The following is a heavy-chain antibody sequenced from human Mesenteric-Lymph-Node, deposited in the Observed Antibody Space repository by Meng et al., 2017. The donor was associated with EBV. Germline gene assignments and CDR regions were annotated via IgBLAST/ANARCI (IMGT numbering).Heavy chain of an antibody. CDR1: GGFISSGGYY. CDR2: IYYSGTT. Sequence: QVSLHDVGPGPVQPSQTLSLTCMLSGGFISSGGYYWSWIRQSPGKVLEWIGYIYYSGTTYYNPSLQSRVSMSMDSSRNQFSLKLSSVTAADTAVYYCAREIYCTSASCPFDYWGQGTLVTVSS. CDR3: AREIYCTSASCPFDY. V-gene: IGHV4-30-4*01. J-gene: IGHJ4*02. D-gene: IGHD2-2*01.